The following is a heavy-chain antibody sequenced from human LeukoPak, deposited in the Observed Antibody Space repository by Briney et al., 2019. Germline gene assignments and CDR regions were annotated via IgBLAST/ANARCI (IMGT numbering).Heavy chain of an antibody. V-gene: IGHV3-30*18. CDR3: AKDHPLLELSMDV. J-gene: IGHJ6*04. CDR2: ISYDGSNK. Sequence: GGSLRLSCAASGFTFSSYGMHWVRQAPGKGLEWVAVISYDGSNKYYADSVKGRFTISRDNSKNTLYLQMNSLRAEDTAVYYCAKDHPLLELSMDVWGKGTTVTVSS. D-gene: IGHD1-7*01. CDR1: GFTFSSYG.